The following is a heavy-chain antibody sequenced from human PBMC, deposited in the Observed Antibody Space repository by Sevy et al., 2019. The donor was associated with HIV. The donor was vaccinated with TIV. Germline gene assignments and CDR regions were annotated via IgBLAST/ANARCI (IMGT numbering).Heavy chain of an antibody. CDR1: GFTFSSYA. Sequence: GGSLRLSCAASGFTFSSYAMSWVRQAPGKGLEWVSAISGSGGSTYYADSVEGRFTISRDNSKNTLYLQMNSLRAEDTAVYYCAKVLDDFWSGYGWFDPWGQGTLVTVSS. J-gene: IGHJ5*02. V-gene: IGHV3-23*01. CDR2: ISGSGGST. CDR3: AKVLDDFWSGYGWFDP. D-gene: IGHD3-3*01.